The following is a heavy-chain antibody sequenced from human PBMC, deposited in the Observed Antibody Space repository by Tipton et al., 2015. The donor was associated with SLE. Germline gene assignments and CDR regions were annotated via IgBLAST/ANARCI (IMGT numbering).Heavy chain of an antibody. J-gene: IGHJ4*02. CDR2: VSTENGHT. V-gene: IGHV1-18*01. D-gene: IGHD1-26*01. Sequence: QVQLVQSGAEVKKPGASVRVSCKASNYTFTSYAVSWVRQAPGQGLEWMGWVSTENGHTNYARKFQGRVTMTTESSTSTAYMELRNLRSDDTAVYYCARLGPGATHDYWGQGTLVTVSS. CDR1: NYTFTSYA. CDR3: ARLGPGATHDY.